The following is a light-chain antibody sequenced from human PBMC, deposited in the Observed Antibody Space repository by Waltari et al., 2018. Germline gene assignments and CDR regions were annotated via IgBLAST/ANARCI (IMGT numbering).Light chain of an antibody. V-gene: IGKV1-33*01. CDR3: HQYENLPRT. CDR1: QDINNY. J-gene: IGKJ2*02. Sequence: DIQMSQSPSSLSASVGDRVTITCQASQDINNYLNWHQQKPGKAPKLLIYDASNLETGVPSRFSGRRSGTDFTLTITSLQPEDIATYYCHQYENLPRTFGQGTKLEIK. CDR2: DAS.